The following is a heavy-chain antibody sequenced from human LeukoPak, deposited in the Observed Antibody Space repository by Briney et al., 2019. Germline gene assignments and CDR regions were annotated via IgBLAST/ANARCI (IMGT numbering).Heavy chain of an antibody. D-gene: IGHD5-18*01. CDR2: ISYDGSNK. CDR1: GFTFSSYA. Sequence: GGSLRLSCAASGFTFSSYAMHWVRQAPGKGLEWVAVISYDGSNKYYADSVKGRFTISRDNSKNTLYLQMNSLRAEDTAVYYCARESLVDTARLDPWGQGTLVTVSS. CDR3: ARESLVDTARLDP. V-gene: IGHV3-30*04. J-gene: IGHJ5*02.